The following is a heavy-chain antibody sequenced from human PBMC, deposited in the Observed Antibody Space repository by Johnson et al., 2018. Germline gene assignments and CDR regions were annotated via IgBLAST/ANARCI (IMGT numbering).Heavy chain of an antibody. Sequence: EVQLVQSGAEVKKPGESLKISCKGSGYRFTSYWNGWVRQMPGKGLEWMGIIDSGDSDTRYSPSFQGQVTISADKSSTAAYLQWSSLKASDTAMYYCARHLGCSGCSCYGNDAFDIWGQGTMVTVSS. J-gene: IGHJ3*02. CDR2: IDSGDSDT. CDR3: ARHLGCSGCSCYGNDAFDI. D-gene: IGHD2-15*01. V-gene: IGHV5-51*01. CDR1: GYRFTSYW.